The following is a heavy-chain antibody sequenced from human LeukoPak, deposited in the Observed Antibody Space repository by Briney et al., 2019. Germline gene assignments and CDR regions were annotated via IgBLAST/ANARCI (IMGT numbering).Heavy chain of an antibody. J-gene: IGHJ2*01. CDR1: GVTLSTYA. V-gene: IGHV3-23*01. Sequence: GGSLRLSCAASGVTLSTYAMSWARQAPGKGLEWVSGISSSGSGDNTYYADSVKGRFTISRDSSKNTLFLHMNTLRAEDTAIYYCAKDRTVGASYWYFDFWGRGTLVTVSS. CDR3: AKDRTVGASYWYFDF. D-gene: IGHD1-26*01. CDR2: ISSSGSGDNT.